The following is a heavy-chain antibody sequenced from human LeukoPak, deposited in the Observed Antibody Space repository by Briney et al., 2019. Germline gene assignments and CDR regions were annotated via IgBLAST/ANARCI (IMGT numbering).Heavy chain of an antibody. CDR1: GFTSSSNA. V-gene: IGHV3-30*18. J-gene: IGHJ4*02. CDR3: AKDLATKYSLDH. Sequence: GGCLRLSCAPSGFTSSSNAMHWGRQAPGEGLGWGAFISYDGVVKYYVDSVWGGFTISRDNSKNTLYLQMNSLRAEDTAVYYCAKDLATKYSLDHWGQGARVTVSS. CDR2: ISYDGVVK. D-gene: IGHD1-26*01.